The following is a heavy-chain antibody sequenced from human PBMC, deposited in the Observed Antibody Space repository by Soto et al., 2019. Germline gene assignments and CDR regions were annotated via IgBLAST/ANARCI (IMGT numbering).Heavy chain of an antibody. Sequence: GGSLRLSCAASGLTFSIYGMSWVRQAPGKGLEWVSALSGSGDSTYYADSVKGRFTISRDNSKNTLYLQMNSLRAEDEAVYYCAKDSPILIVWGQGPTVTVSS. D-gene: IGHD2-8*02. CDR3: AKDSPILIV. CDR2: LSGSGDST. CDR1: GLTFSIYG. J-gene: IGHJ6*02. V-gene: IGHV3-23*01.